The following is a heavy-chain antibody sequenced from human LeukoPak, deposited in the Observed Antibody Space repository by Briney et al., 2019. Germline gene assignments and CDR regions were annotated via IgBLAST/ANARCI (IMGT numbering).Heavy chain of an antibody. V-gene: IGHV4-59*01. CDR2: IYYSGST. D-gene: IGHD6-13*01. CDR3: AKEGDSSFIDY. Sequence: PSETLSLTCTVSGGSISSYYWSWIRQPPGKGLEWIGYIYYSGSTNYNPSLKSRVTISVDTSKNQFSLKLSSVTAADTAVYYCAKEGDSSFIDYWGQGTLATVSS. J-gene: IGHJ4*02. CDR1: GGSISSYY.